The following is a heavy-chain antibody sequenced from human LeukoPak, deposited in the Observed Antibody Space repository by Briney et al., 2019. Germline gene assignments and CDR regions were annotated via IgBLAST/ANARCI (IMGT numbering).Heavy chain of an antibody. CDR1: GYTFTGYY. J-gene: IGHJ6*02. D-gene: IGHD5-24*01. CDR3: ARGRKRWLQLDYYGMDV. V-gene: IGHV1-2*04. Sequence: ASVKVSCKASGYTFTGYYMHWVRRAPGQGLEWMGWINPNSGGTNYAQKFQGWVTMTRDTSISTAYMELSRLRSDDTAVYYCARGRKRWLQLDYYGMDVWGQGTTVTVSS. CDR2: INPNSGGT.